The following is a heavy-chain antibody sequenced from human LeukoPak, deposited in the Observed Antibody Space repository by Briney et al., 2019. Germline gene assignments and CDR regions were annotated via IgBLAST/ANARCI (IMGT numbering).Heavy chain of an antibody. CDR1: GYTFTSYY. D-gene: IGHD3-3*01. CDR2: INPSGGTT. J-gene: IGHJ4*02. CDR3: ARNMYYDFWSGYPDY. V-gene: IGHV1-46*01. Sequence: ASVKVSCKASGYTFTSYYMHWVRQAPGQGLEWMGIINPSGGTTSYTQKFQGRVTMTRDTSTSTVYMELSSLRSEDTAVYYCARNMYYDFWSGYPDYWGQGTLVTVSS.